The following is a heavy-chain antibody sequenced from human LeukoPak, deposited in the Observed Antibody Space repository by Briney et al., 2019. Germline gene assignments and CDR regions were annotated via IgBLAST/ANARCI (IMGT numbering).Heavy chain of an antibody. D-gene: IGHD5-12*01. CDR2: IFYSGST. Sequence: SETLSLTCTVSGGSISTINYYCGWIRQPPGKGLGWIGNIFYSGSTYDSPSLRSRVTISLDTSRNQFSLKLTSVTAADTAVYYCAKSNGYGLVDIWGKGTMVTVSS. J-gene: IGHJ6*04. V-gene: IGHV4-39*07. CDR1: GGSISTINYY. CDR3: AKSNGYGLVDI.